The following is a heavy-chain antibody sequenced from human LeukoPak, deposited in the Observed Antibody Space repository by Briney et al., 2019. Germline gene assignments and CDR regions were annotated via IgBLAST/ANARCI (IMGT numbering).Heavy chain of an antibody. Sequence: GGSLRLSCVDSGFTFDEYAMHWVRQAPAKGLEWVSLISVGGGSTYYADSLKGRVSLSRDNSKKSLYLSMYSLRTEGPGLYFCAKIHGDYRGQGALVTVSS. J-gene: IGHJ4*02. CDR3: AKIHGDY. V-gene: IGHV3-43*02. CDR1: GFTFDEYA. CDR2: ISVGGGST. D-gene: IGHD5-18*01.